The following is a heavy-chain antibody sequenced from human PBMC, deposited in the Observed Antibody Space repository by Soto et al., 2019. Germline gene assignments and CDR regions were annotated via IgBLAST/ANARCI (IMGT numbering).Heavy chain of an antibody. CDR1: GFTVSSNY. J-gene: IGHJ4*02. CDR2: IYSGGST. V-gene: IGHV3-53*01. CDR3: ARWFGELPLHY. Sequence: GGSLRLSCAASGFTVSSNYMSWVRQAPGKGLEWVSVIYSGGSTYYADSVKGRFTISRDNSKNTLYLQMNSLRAEDTAVYYCARWFGELPLHYWGQGTLVTVSS. D-gene: IGHD3-10*01.